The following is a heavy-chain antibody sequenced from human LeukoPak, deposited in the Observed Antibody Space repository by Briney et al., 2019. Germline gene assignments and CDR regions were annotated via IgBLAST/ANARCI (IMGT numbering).Heavy chain of an antibody. V-gene: IGHV4-34*01. Sequence: SETLSLTCAVYGGSFSGYYWSWIRQPPGKGLEWIGEINHSGSTNYNPSLKSRVIISVDTSKNQFSLKLSSVTAADTAVYYCARERAVAGPYYFDYWGPGILVTVSS. J-gene: IGHJ4*02. CDR2: INHSGST. CDR3: ARERAVAGPYYFDY. D-gene: IGHD6-19*01. CDR1: GGSFSGYY.